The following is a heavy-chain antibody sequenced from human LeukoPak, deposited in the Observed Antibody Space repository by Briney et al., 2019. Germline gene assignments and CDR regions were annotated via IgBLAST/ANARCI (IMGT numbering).Heavy chain of an antibody. Sequence: PSETLSLTCTVSGYSISSGYYWGWIRQPPGKGLEWIGSIYHSGSTYYNPSLKSRVTISVDTSKNQFSLKLSSVTAADTAVYYCARLLFRHFDYWGQGTLVTVSS. CDR1: GYSISSGYY. V-gene: IGHV4-38-2*02. CDR2: IYHSGST. D-gene: IGHD2-21*01. J-gene: IGHJ4*02. CDR3: ARLLFRHFDY.